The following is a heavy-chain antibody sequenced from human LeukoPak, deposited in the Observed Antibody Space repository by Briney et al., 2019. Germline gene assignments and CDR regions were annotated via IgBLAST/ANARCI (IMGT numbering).Heavy chain of an antibody. V-gene: IGHV3-74*01. D-gene: IGHD3-3*01. Sequence: PGGSLRLSCVGSGFTFSNYWVHWVRQVPGEGLVWVSRINVEGSRTDYADSVRGRFTISRDNVKNTLYLQMNSLTAEDTAVYYCVRSMSGGNDLWGQGTLVTVSS. CDR2: INVEGSRT. CDR1: GFTFSNYW. J-gene: IGHJ5*02. CDR3: VRSMSGGNDL.